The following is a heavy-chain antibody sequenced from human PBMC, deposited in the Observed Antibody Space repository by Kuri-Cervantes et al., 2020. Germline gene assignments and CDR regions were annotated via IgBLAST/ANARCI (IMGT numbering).Heavy chain of an antibody. J-gene: IGHJ4*02. CDR1: GFTFSSYA. Sequence: ETLSLTGEASGFTFSSYAMSWVRQAPGKGLEWVSAISGSGGSTYYADSVKGRFTISRENSKNTLYLQMNSLRAEDTAVYYCARDDSGSYWRGYFYYWGQETLVTVSS. V-gene: IGHV3-23*01. D-gene: IGHD1-26*01. CDR3: ARDDSGSYWRGYFYY. CDR2: ISGSGGST.